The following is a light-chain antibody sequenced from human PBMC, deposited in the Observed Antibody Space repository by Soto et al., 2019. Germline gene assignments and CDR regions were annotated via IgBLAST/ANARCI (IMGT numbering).Light chain of an antibody. V-gene: IGKV1-39*01. Sequence: DIQMTQSPSSLSASVGDRVTITCRASQNINKYVNWYQQKPGKAPNLLTYGASSLQSGVPSRFSGSGSGTDFTLTITSLQPEDFATYYCQQSYSTPITFGQGTRLEIK. CDR2: GAS. CDR3: QQSYSTPIT. CDR1: QNINKY. J-gene: IGKJ5*01.